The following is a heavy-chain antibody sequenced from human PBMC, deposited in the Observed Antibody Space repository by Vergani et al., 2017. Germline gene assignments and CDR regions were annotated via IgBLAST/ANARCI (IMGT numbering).Heavy chain of an antibody. J-gene: IGHJ4*02. CDR1: EGTFSSYA. V-gene: IGHV1-69*01. CDR2: IIPIFGTA. D-gene: IGHD2-2*01. CDR3: ARAGVPAAALEGAVFDY. Sequence: SGSSVKVSCKASEGTFSSYAISWVRQAPGQGLEWMGGIIPIFGTANYAQKFQGRVTITADESTSTAYMELSSLRSEDTAVYYCARAGVPAAALEGAVFDYWGQGTLVTVSS.